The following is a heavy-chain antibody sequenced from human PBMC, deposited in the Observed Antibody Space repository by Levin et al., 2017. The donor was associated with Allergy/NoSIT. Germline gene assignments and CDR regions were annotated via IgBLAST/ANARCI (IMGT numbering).Heavy chain of an antibody. CDR2: ISGGGENT. CDR1: GFTFASYA. CDR3: ARDPRGYTDDSMYFFDS. V-gene: IGHV3-23*01. D-gene: IGHD5-18*01. J-gene: IGHJ4*02. Sequence: GESLKISCAASGFTFASYAMSWVRQAPGKGLQWVSGISGGGENTFYADSVKGRFTISRDNSKNTLYLQMNSLRAEDTAVYYCARDPRGYTDDSMYFFDSWGQGALVTVSS.